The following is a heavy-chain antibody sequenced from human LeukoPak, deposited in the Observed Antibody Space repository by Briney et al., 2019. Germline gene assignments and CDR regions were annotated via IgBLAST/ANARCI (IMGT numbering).Heavy chain of an antibody. CDR1: GFTFGSCW. V-gene: IGHV3-74*01. D-gene: IGHD1-26*01. J-gene: IGHJ3*02. CDR3: ARDGVGTTADAFDI. CDR2: INSDGSNT. Sequence: GGSLRLSCVASGFTFGSCWMHWVRQVPGKGLVWVSRINSDGSNTNYADSVKGRFTISRDNAKNTLYLQMDSLRAEDTAVYYCARDGVGTTADAFDIWGQGTMVTVSS.